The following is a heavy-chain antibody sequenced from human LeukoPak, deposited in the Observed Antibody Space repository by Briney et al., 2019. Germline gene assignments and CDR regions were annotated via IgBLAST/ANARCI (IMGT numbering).Heavy chain of an antibody. CDR1: GGTFSSYA. Sequence: SVKVSCKASGGTFSSYAISWVRQAPGQGLEWMGGIIPIFGTANYAQKFQGRVTITADESTSTAYMELSSLRSEDTAVYYCARLSSQAAKYYYYYMDVWGKGTTVTVSS. CDR2: IIPIFGTA. J-gene: IGHJ6*03. CDR3: ARLSSQAAKYYYYYMDV. V-gene: IGHV1-69*13. D-gene: IGHD2-15*01.